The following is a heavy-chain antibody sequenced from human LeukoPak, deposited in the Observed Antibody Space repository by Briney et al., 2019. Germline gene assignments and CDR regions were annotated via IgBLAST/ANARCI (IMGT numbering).Heavy chain of an antibody. J-gene: IGHJ4*02. Sequence: GGSLRLSCAASGFTFSTYWMSWVRQAPGMGLEWVANINQDGGENYYVDSVKGRFTISRDNAKNSLYLQMNSLRAEDTAVYSYARYCSGGSCFDYWGQGTLGTVSS. CDR2: INQDGGEN. CDR1: GFTFSTYW. CDR3: ARYCSGGSCFDY. V-gene: IGHV3-7*03. D-gene: IGHD2-15*01.